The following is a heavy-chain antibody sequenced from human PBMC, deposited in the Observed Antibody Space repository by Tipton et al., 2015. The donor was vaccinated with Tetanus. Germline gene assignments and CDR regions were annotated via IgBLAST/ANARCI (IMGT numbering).Heavy chain of an antibody. J-gene: IGHJ4*02. CDR2: IYFSGDT. Sequence: GLVKPSGTLSLTCTVSGVSIADNSNYWGWIRQPPGKGLEWIGSIYFSGDTYSNPSLKSRVTMSVDTSRNHFSLRLSSVTAADTAVYYCARHNSGYFTFFDSWGQGILVTVSS. D-gene: IGHD3-3*01. CDR3: ARHNSGYFTFFDS. V-gene: IGHV4-39*01. CDR1: GVSIADNSNY.